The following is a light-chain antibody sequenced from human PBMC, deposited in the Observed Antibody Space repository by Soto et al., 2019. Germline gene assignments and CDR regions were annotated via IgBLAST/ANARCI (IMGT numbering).Light chain of an antibody. CDR1: QSLLHSNGYNY. Sequence: DIVMTQSSLSLSVTPGESASISCRSSQSLLHSNGYNYLDWYLQKPGQSPQLLIYFVSNRASGVPDRFSGSGSGTDFTLKISRVEPEDVGVYYCMQALQTRTFGQGTKVDIK. CDR3: MQALQTRT. J-gene: IGKJ1*01. V-gene: IGKV2-28*01. CDR2: FVS.